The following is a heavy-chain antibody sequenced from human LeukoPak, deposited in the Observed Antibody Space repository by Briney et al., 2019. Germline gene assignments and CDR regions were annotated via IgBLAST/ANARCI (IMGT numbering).Heavy chain of an antibody. D-gene: IGHD3-10*01. CDR1: GGSFRGNL. CDR2: INHRGST. CDR3: ARRPLITMVRGAKRTHGGYFDF. Sequence: PSETLSLTCAVYGGSFRGNLWSWIRQPPGKGLEWIGEINHRGSTDYNPSLKSRVAISVDTSKNQFSLRLSSVTAADTAVYYCARRPLITMVRGAKRTHGGYFDFWGQGTLVPVSS. V-gene: IGHV4-34*01. J-gene: IGHJ4*02.